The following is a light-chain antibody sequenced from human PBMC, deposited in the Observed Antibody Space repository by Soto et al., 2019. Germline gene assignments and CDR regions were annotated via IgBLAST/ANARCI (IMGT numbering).Light chain of an antibody. CDR2: WAS. CDR1: QSVLYNSNNKNY. CDR3: QQYYSTPLT. Sequence: DIVMTQSPDSLAVSLGERATINCKSSQSVLYNSNNKNYLAWYQQKPGQPPKLLIYWASTRESGVPDRFSGSGSGTDFTLTISSLQAEDMAVYYCQQYYSTPLTFGGGTKVEIK. V-gene: IGKV4-1*01. J-gene: IGKJ4*01.